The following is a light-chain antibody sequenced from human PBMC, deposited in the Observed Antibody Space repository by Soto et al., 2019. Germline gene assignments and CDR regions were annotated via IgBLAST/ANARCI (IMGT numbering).Light chain of an antibody. CDR2: KAS. V-gene: IGKV1-5*03. CDR1: QSISTW. J-gene: IGKJ4*01. Sequence: DIQMTQSPSTLSASVGDRVTITCRASQSISTWLAWYQQKPGKAPKLLIYKASSLEGGVPSRFSGSGSGTEFNITVSSLRPDDSATHYCQQYNTFPLPFGGGTTVAIK. CDR3: QQYNTFPLP.